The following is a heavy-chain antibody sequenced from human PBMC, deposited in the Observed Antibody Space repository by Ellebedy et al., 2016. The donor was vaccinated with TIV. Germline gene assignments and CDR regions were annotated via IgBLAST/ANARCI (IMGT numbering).Heavy chain of an antibody. V-gene: IGHV4-4*02. J-gene: IGHJ6*02. CDR2: IYHSGST. D-gene: IGHD6-13*01. Sequence: SETLSLTXAVSGGSISSSNWWSWVRQPPGKGLEWIGEIYHSGSTHYNPSLKSRVTISVDKSKNQFSLKLSSVTAADTAVYYCARVSVAAAVNYYYYGMDVWGQGTTVTVSS. CDR1: GGSISSSNW. CDR3: ARVSVAAAVNYYYYGMDV.